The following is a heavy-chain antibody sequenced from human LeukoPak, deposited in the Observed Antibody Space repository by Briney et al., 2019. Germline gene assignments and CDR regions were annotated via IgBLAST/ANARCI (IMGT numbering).Heavy chain of an antibody. CDR1: GYTFIRYY. CDR2: INPTGGST. J-gene: IGHJ5*02. V-gene: IGHV1-46*01. Sequence: ASVKVSCKASGYTFIRYYIHWVRQAPGQGLEWMGLINPTGGSTGYAQKFQGRVTMTRDMSTSTDYMELSSLRSEDTAIYYCARDNSEGDNAWWFDPWSQGTLVTVSS. D-gene: IGHD1-26*01. CDR3: ARDNSEGDNAWWFDP.